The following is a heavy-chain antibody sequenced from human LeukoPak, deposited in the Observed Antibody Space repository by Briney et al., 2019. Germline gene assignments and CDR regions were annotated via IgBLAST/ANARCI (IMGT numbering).Heavy chain of an antibody. CDR1: GDSVSSNSAA. V-gene: IGHV6-1*01. Sequence: SQTLSLTCAISGDSVSSNSAAWNWIRQSPSRGLEWLGRTYYRSKWYNDYAVSVKSRITINPDTSKNQFSLQLNSVTPEDTAVYYCARDEYSYGYGGYYYGVDVWGQGTTVTVSS. CDR3: ARDEYSYGYGGYYYGVDV. D-gene: IGHD5-18*01. J-gene: IGHJ6*02. CDR2: TYYRSKWYN.